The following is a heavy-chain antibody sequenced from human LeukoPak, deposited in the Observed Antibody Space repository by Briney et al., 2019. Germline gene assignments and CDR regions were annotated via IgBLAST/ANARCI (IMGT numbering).Heavy chain of an antibody. V-gene: IGHV1-69*13. J-gene: IGHJ5*02. CDR3: ARGAFGPIPARTWFDP. CDR1: GGTFSSYA. D-gene: IGHD3/OR15-3a*01. CDR2: IIPIFGTA. Sequence: GASVKVSCKASGGTFSSYAISWVRQAPGQGLEWMGGIIPIFGTANYAQKFQGRVTITADESTSTAYMELSSLRSEDTAVYYCARGAFGPIPARTWFDPWGRGTLVTVSS.